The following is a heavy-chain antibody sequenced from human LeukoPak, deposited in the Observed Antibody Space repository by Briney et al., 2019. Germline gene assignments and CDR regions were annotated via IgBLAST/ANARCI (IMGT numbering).Heavy chain of an antibody. CDR3: ARGSYGDHLGY. V-gene: IGHV1-18*04. CDR2: ISAYNGNT. D-gene: IGHD4-17*01. CDR1: GYTFTSYY. J-gene: IGHJ4*02. Sequence: ASVKVSCKASGYTFTSYYMHWVRQAPGQGLEWMGWISAYNGNTNYAQKLQGRVTMTTDTSTSTAYMELRSLRSDDTAVYYCARGSYGDHLGYWGQGTLVTVSS.